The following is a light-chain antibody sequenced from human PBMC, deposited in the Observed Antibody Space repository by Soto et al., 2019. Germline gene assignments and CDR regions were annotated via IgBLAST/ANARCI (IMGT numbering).Light chain of an antibody. J-gene: IGKJ5*01. CDR1: QSLRSS. V-gene: IGKV3-15*01. CDR2: DAS. Sequence: ETMMTQSPDTLSVSLGVRATLSCRASQSLRSSLAWYQQKPGQAPRLLIYDASTRATGIPARFSGSGSGTDFTLTISGLQSEDFAVYYCQQRNIWPPVTFGQGTRLEIK. CDR3: QQRNIWPPVT.